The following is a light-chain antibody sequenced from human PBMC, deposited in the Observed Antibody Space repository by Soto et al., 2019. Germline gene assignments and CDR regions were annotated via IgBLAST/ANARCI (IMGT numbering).Light chain of an antibody. CDR2: GNS. CDR3: QSYDSSLTGSKV. J-gene: IGLJ1*01. Sequence: QSTLAQPPAVSGAPGQRVTISCTWSSSNIGAGFDVPWYQQLPGTAPKLLIYGNSNRPSGVPDRFSGSRSGNSASLAITGLQAEDEADYYCQSYDSSLTGSKVFGSGTKVTVL. CDR1: SSNIGAGFD. V-gene: IGLV1-40*01.